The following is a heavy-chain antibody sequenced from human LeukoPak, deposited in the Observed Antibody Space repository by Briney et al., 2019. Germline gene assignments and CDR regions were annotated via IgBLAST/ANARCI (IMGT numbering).Heavy chain of an antibody. V-gene: IGHV5-51*01. CDR2: IYPGDSDT. Sequence: GESLQISFQGSGYRFSTYWIGWVRPMPGKGLEWMGIIYPGDSDTRYSPSFQGQVTISADKSITTAYLQWSNLKASDTAMYYCARHPPPSHFDSSGYYFPFDYWGQGTLVTVSS. J-gene: IGHJ4*02. CDR1: GYRFSTYW. D-gene: IGHD3-22*01. CDR3: ARHPPPSHFDSSGYYFPFDY.